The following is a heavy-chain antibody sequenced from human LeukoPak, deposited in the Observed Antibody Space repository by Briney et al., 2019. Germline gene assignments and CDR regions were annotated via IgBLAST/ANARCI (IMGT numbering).Heavy chain of an antibody. V-gene: IGHV3-23*01. J-gene: IGHJ6*02. CDR3: AKDGDRTATDFYDYYGMDV. CDR1: GFTFSSYG. Sequence: GGSLRLSCAASGFTFSSYGMTWVRQAPGKGLDWGSGISGSGGSTYYADSVKGRFTISRDNSKNTLYLQMNSLRAEDTAVYYCAKDGDRTATDFYDYYGMDVWGQGTTVTVAS. D-gene: IGHD6-13*01. CDR2: ISGSGGST.